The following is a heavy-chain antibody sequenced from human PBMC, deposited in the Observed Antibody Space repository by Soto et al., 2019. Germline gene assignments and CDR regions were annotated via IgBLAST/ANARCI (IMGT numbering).Heavy chain of an antibody. D-gene: IGHD6-13*01. J-gene: IGHJ5*02. CDR3: ARGGVSSSWLADP. Sequence: TLSLTCTVSGGSIGSGGYYWSWIRQHPGTGLEWIGHISYSGSTNYNPSLKSRVTISVDTSKNQFSLKLSSVTAADTAVYYCARGGVSSSWLADPWGQGTLVTVSS. CDR1: GGSIGSGGYY. CDR2: ISYSGST. V-gene: IGHV4-31*03.